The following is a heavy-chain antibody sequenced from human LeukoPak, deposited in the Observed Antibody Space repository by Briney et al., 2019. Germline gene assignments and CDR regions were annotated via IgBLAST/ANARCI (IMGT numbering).Heavy chain of an antibody. V-gene: IGHV3-53*01. Sequence: GGSLRLSCAASGFTVSSNYMSWVRQAPGKGLEWVSVIYSGGSTYYADSVKGRFTISRDNSKNTLYLQMNSLRAEDTAVYYCHVMILGSWKDAFDIWGQGTMVTVSS. CDR3: HVMILGSWKDAFDI. J-gene: IGHJ3*02. D-gene: IGHD2-15*01. CDR2: IYSGGST. CDR1: GFTVSSNY.